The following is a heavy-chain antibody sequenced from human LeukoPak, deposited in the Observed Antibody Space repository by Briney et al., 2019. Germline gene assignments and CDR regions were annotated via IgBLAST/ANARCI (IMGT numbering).Heavy chain of an antibody. CDR1: GGSISSYY. Sequence: SETLSLTCTVSGGSISSYYWSWIRQPAGKGLEWIGRIYTSGSTNYNPSLKSRVTMSVDTSKNQFSLKLSSVTAADTAVYYCASDASWGGDYSYYFDYWGQGTLVTVSS. D-gene: IGHD4-17*01. V-gene: IGHV4-4*07. J-gene: IGHJ4*02. CDR3: ASDASWGGDYSYYFDY. CDR2: IYTSGST.